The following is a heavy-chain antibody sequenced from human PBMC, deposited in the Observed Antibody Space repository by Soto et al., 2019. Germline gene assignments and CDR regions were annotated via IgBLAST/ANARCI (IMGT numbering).Heavy chain of an antibody. V-gene: IGHV4-31*03. CDR1: GDSITSGGYY. Sequence: SETLSLTCTVSGDSITSGGYYWSWLRQPPGKGLEWIGYIYHSGGASYNPSLRGRAVISIDTSKNQFSLRLNAVTAADTAVYYCARAVYCTTANCWDDFHYYNIDVWGQGTAVTVSS. CDR2: IYHSGGA. J-gene: IGHJ6*02. D-gene: IGHD2-2*01. CDR3: ARAVYCTTANCWDDFHYYNIDV.